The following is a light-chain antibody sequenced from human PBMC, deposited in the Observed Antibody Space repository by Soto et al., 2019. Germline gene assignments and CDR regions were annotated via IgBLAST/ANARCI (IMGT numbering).Light chain of an antibody. J-gene: IGKJ2*01. V-gene: IGKV3-20*01. CDR1: QSLTSSY. CDR3: QQFDISLPSLT. CDR2: GAS. Sequence: EIVLTQSPGTLSLSPGERATLSCRTSQSLTSSYLAWYQQKPGRAPRLLIYGASRRVSGIPDRFSGSGSGTDRTHTISILEPGVLAVYYWQQFDISLPSLTFCQGTKLEIK.